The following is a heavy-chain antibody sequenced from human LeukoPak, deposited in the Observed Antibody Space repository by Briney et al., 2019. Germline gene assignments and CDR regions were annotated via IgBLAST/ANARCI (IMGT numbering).Heavy chain of an antibody. CDR3: ARPRWLQFGPQDA. Sequence: GGSLRLSCAASGFTLSTFWMSWVRQAPGKGLEWVANIKQDGSGKYYVDSVKGRFTISRDNSKNSLFLQMNSLRVEDTAVYYCARPRWLQFGPQDAWGQGTLVIVSS. CDR1: GFTLSTFW. D-gene: IGHD5-24*01. J-gene: IGHJ5*02. CDR2: IKQDGSGK. V-gene: IGHV3-7*01.